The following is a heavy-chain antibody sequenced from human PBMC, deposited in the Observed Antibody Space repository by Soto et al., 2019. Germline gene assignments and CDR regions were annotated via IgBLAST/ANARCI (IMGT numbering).Heavy chain of an antibody. Sequence: EVQLVESGGGLVQPGGSLRLSCAGSGFTFSSNWMHWVRQAPGKGLVWDSRINSDGSSATYADSVMGRFTISRDNAKNTLYVQMNSLRAEDTAVYFCARGPTGWYGFDYWGQGTLVTVSS. CDR2: INSDGSSA. CDR3: ARGPTGWYGFDY. D-gene: IGHD6-19*01. V-gene: IGHV3-74*01. J-gene: IGHJ4*02. CDR1: GFTFSSNW.